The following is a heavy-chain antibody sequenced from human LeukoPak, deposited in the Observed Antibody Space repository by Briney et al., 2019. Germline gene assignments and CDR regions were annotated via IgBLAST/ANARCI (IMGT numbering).Heavy chain of an antibody. CDR2: IYHSGIT. J-gene: IGHJ4*02. D-gene: IGHD3-3*01. V-gene: IGHV4-39*07. CDR1: GGSIRSSAYY. CDR3: ASYYDYWSAWDY. Sequence: SETLSLTCTVSGGSIRSSAYYWGWIRQPPGTGLEWIGSIYHSGITYYNPSLMSRVSISVDSPRNQFSLKLTSVTAADTAVYYCASYYDYWSAWDYWGQGTLVTVPS.